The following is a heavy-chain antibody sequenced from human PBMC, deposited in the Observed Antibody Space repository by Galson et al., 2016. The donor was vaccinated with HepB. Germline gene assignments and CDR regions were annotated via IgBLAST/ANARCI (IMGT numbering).Heavy chain of an antibody. Sequence: SLRLSCAGSGFTFSNYGMHWVRQAPGKGLEWVAVISYHGSDRYYADSVKGRFTISSDNSKDTLYLQMNSLRPEDTAVYYCAKDRGQWLVNPDALDSWGQGTLVTVSS. CDR3: AKDRGQWLVNPDALDS. D-gene: IGHD6-19*01. CDR1: GFTFSNYG. CDR2: ISYHGSDR. V-gene: IGHV3-30*18. J-gene: IGHJ4*02.